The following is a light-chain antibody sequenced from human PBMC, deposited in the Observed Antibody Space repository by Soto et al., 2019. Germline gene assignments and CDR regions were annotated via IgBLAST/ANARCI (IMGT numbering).Light chain of an antibody. CDR1: SSDVGGYNY. Sequence: QSALTQPASVSGSPGQSITISCTGTSSDVGGYNYVSWYQQHPGKAPKLMIYDVSNRPSGVSNRFSGSKSGNTASLTISGLQAEDESDYYCSSYTSSRGVCGTGTKLTDL. CDR3: SSYTSSRGV. J-gene: IGLJ1*01. CDR2: DVS. V-gene: IGLV2-14*01.